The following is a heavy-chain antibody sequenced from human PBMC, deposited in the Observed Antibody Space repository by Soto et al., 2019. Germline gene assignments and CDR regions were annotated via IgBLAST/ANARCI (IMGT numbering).Heavy chain of an antibody. CDR1: GFSFSSYG. CDR2: IWHDGSNK. J-gene: IGHJ4*02. Sequence: QVQLVESGGGVVQPGRSLRLSCAASGFSFSSYGMHWVRQAPGKVLEWLAGIWHDGSNKYYADSVKGRFTVSRDNSKNTLYLQMNSLRAEDTAVYYCARKDDYGEYAPWGYWGQGTLVIVSS. V-gene: IGHV3-33*01. CDR3: ARKDDYGEYAPWGY. D-gene: IGHD4-17*01.